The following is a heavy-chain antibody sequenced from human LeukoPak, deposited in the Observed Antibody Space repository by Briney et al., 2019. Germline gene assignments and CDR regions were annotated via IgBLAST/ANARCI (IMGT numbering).Heavy chain of an antibody. CDR1: GYTFTGYY. V-gene: IGHV1-2*02. Sequence: APVKVSCKASGYTFTGYYMHWVRQAPGQGLEWMGWINPNSGGTNYAQKFQGRVTMTRDTSISTAYMELSRLRSDDTAVYYCARLVVVPAAIRYGMDVWGQGTTVTVSS. D-gene: IGHD2-2*02. J-gene: IGHJ6*02. CDR2: INPNSGGT. CDR3: ARLVVVPAAIRYGMDV.